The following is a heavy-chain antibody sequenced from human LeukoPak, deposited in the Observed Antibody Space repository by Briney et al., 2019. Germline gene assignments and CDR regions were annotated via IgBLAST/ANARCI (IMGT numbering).Heavy chain of an antibody. Sequence: SQTLSLTCTVSGGSIGSGSDYWSWIRQPAGKGLEWIGRIYISGSSNYNPSLKSRVTISLDTSKNQFSLKLSSVTAADTAVYYCARQWSGYGYGSDWFNPWGQGTLVTVSS. CDR3: ARQWSGYGYGSDWFNP. CDR1: GGSIGSGSDY. V-gene: IGHV4-61*02. D-gene: IGHD5-18*01. J-gene: IGHJ5*02. CDR2: IYISGSS.